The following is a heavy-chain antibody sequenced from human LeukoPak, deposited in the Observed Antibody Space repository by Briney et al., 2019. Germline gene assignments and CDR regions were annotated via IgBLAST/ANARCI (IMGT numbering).Heavy chain of an antibody. CDR1: GGSISRYY. J-gene: IGHJ4*02. CDR2: IYYSGST. Sequence: SDTLSLTCTVSGGSISRYYWSWIRQPPGKGLEWIGYIYYSGSTNYNPSLKSRVTISVDTSKNQVSLKLSSVTAADTAVYYCARSHSVWTSFDYWGQGTLVTVSS. CDR3: ARSHSVWTSFDY. D-gene: IGHD3/OR15-3a*01. V-gene: IGHV4-59*07.